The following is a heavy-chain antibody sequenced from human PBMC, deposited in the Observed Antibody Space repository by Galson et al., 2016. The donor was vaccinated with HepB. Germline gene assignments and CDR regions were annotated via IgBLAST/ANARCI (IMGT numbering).Heavy chain of an antibody. CDR1: GFAVSDNY. D-gene: IGHD2-2*01. CDR3: ERGVGGVPSANFYYGMDI. J-gene: IGHJ6*02. V-gene: IGHV3-66*01. Sequence: SLRLSCAASGFAVSDNYMSWVRQAPGKGLEWVSVIYRGGFTYYADSVKGRFTISRDNSENTPYLQMNSLRAEDTAVYYCERGVGGVPSANFYYGMDIWGQGATVTVSS. CDR2: IYRGGFT.